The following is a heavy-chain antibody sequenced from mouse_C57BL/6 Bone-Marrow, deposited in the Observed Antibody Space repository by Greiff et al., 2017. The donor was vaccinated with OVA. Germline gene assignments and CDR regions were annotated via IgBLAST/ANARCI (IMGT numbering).Heavy chain of an antibody. CDR3: TRERLRSLFVY. Sequence: VQLTESGAELVRPGASVTLSCKASGYTFTDYEMHWVKQTPVHGLEWIGAIDPESGGTAYNQKFKGQAILTADKSSITAYMESRSLTTEDSDVYYSTRERLRSLFVYWGQGNTLTGSS. J-gene: IGHJ2*01. CDR1: GYTFTDYE. CDR2: IDPESGGT. D-gene: IGHD1-1*01. V-gene: IGHV1-15*01.